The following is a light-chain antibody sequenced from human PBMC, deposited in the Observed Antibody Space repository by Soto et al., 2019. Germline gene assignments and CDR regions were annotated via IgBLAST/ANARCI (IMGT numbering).Light chain of an antibody. CDR1: QDISNY. CDR3: HQVNSYPFT. Sequence: DIQMTQSPSSLSASVGDRVTITCQASQDISNYLNWYQQKPGKAPKLLIYDASTLHSGVPSRFSGSGFGTEFTLTISSFQPEDFATYFCHQVNSYPFTFGGGTKVEVK. V-gene: IGKV1-9*01. CDR2: DAS. J-gene: IGKJ4*01.